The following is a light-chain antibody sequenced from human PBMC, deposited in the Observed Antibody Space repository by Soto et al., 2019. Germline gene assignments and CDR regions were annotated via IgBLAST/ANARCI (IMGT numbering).Light chain of an antibody. Sequence: QSVLTQSPSASASLGASVKLTCTLSSGHSSYAIAWHQQQPEKGPRYLMKLNSDGSHSKGDGIPARFPGSSSGAERYLTISSLQSEDEADYYCQTWGTGILVFGGGTKLTVL. CDR3: QTWGTGILV. V-gene: IGLV4-69*01. J-gene: IGLJ2*01. CDR1: SGHSSYA. CDR2: LNSDGSH.